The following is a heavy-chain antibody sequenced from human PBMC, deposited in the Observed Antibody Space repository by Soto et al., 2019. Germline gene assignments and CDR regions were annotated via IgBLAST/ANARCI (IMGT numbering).Heavy chain of an antibody. J-gene: IGHJ4*02. Sequence: QVTLKESGPVLVKPTETLTLTCTVSGFSLSNARMSVSWSRQPPVKALEGLAHIFSNDAKSYSAALKNRLTISKDTSKSQVVLTMTKMDPVDTATYYCARIRGWGWLGPNDYWGQGTLVTVSS. CDR2: IFSNDAK. CDR1: GFSLSNARMS. V-gene: IGHV2-26*01. D-gene: IGHD3-10*01. CDR3: ARIRGWGWLGPNDY.